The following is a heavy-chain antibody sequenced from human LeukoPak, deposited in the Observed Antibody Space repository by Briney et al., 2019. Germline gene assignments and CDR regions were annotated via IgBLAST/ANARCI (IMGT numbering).Heavy chain of an antibody. CDR2: MNPGSGDT. D-gene: IGHD3-9*01. CDR1: GYTFTTHD. J-gene: IGHJ4*02. CDR3: ARGLGDYNTDWFPVSGY. Sequence: EASVKVSCKTSGYTFTTHDLTWVRQATGQGLEWMGWMNPGSGDTAYAQKFQGRVTMTRDTSMSTAYMELNNLGSEDTAIYYCARGLGDYNTDWFPVSGYWGQGTPVTVSS. V-gene: IGHV1-8*01.